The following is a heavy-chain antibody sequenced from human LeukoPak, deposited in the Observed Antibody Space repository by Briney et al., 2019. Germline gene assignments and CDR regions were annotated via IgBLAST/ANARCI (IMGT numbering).Heavy chain of an antibody. CDR3: ARSASSTSRSAFDI. Sequence: SETLSLTCTISGGSICSNYWSWIRQPPGKGLEWIGYCHYSGNTNYNPSLKSRATISVDMSKNQFSLTLNSVTAADTAVYYCARSASSTSRSAFDIWGQGTRVTASS. V-gene: IGHV4-59*13. J-gene: IGHJ3*02. CDR1: GGSICSNY. CDR2: CHYSGNT.